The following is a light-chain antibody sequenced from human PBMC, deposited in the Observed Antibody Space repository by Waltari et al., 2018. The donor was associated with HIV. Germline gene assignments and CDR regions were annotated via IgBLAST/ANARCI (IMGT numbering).Light chain of an antibody. Sequence: DIQMTQSHSTLSASVAARVIIPCRASQRISAWLAWYQQIPGKAPKLLIYKASNLQSGVPSRFSGSGSGTEFTLTISSLQPDDFATYYCQQYNNFPATFGPGTKVDIK. CDR3: QQYNNFPAT. V-gene: IGKV1-5*03. J-gene: IGKJ3*01. CDR2: KAS. CDR1: QRISAW.